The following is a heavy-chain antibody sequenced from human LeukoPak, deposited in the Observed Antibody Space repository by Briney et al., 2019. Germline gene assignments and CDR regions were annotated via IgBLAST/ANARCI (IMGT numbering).Heavy chain of an antibody. CDR3: ARDFCRIVVVPHYFDY. CDR2: IKEDGSEK. J-gene: IGHJ4*02. V-gene: IGHV3-7*01. D-gene: IGHD3-22*01. Sequence: PGGSLRLSCAASEFTFSNYWMSWVRQAPGKGLEWVANIKEDGSEKYYVDSVKGRFTISRDNAKNSLYLQMNSLRAEDTAVYYCARDFCRIVVVPHYFDYWGQGTLVTVSS. CDR1: EFTFSNYW.